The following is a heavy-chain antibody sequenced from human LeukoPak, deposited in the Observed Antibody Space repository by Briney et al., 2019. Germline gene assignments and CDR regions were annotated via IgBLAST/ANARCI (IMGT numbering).Heavy chain of an antibody. Sequence: GRSLRLSCAASRFTFDDYAMHWVRQAPGKGLDWVSGISWNSGSIGYADSVKGRFTISRDNAKNSLYLQMNSLRAEDTALYYCAKGGAVVPAAFDYWGQGTLVTVSS. J-gene: IGHJ4*02. CDR2: ISWNSGSI. CDR3: AKGGAVVPAAFDY. D-gene: IGHD2-2*01. V-gene: IGHV3-9*01. CDR1: RFTFDDYA.